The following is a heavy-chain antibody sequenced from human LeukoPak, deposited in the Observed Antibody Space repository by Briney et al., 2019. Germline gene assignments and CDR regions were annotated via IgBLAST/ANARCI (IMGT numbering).Heavy chain of an antibody. CDR2: SNGGGGST. CDR1: GFTFSSYA. J-gene: IGHJ4*02. Sequence: PGGSLRLSCAASGFTFSSYAMTWVRQAPGKGLEWVSVSNGGGGSTFYADSVKGRFTISRDNSKNTLYLQMNSLRAEDTAVYYCAKEGGKSSSSCYYFDHWGQGSLVTVSS. D-gene: IGHD2-2*01. V-gene: IGHV3-23*01. CDR3: AKEGGKSSSSCYYFDH.